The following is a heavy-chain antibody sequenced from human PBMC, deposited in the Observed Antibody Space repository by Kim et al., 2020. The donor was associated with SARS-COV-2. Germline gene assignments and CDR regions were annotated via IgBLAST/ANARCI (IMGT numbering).Heavy chain of an antibody. V-gene: IGHV4-30-2*04. CDR3: AREGLGYCSSTSCYRAFDI. J-gene: IGHJ3*02. D-gene: IGHD2-2*01. Sequence: SRITTSVDTSKNQFSLKLSSVTAADTAVYYCAREGLGYCSSTSCYRAFDIWGQGTMVTVSS.